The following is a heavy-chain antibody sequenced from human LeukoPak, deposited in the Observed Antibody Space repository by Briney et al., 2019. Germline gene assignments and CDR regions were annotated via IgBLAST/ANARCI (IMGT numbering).Heavy chain of an antibody. CDR1: GYIFTDYY. Sequence: GASVKVSCKASGYIFTDYYIHWVRQAPGQGLEWMGWINPNSGGTNYARRFQGWVTVTRDTSIATVYMEVRRLKSDDTAIYYCARDAGYYGSGTYSSYQNYYGLDVWGQGATVTVFS. CDR2: INPNSGGT. D-gene: IGHD3-10*01. CDR3: ARDAGYYGSGTYSSYQNYYGLDV. V-gene: IGHV1-2*04. J-gene: IGHJ6*02.